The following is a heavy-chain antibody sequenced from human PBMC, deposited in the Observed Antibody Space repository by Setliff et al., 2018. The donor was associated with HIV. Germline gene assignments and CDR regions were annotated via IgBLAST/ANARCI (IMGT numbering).Heavy chain of an antibody. CDR2: IIPIARIP. CDR3: ARGPLYGYDRGYFDY. CDR1: GGTFNTFG. D-gene: IGHD5-12*01. Sequence: GASVQVSCKAPGGTFNTFGMSWVRQAPGQGLAWMGGIIPIARIPNYAQKFQDRVTITADESTSTVYMEISSLTSEDTALYYCARGPLYGYDRGYFDYWGQGTLVTVSS. V-gene: IGHV1-69*10. J-gene: IGHJ4*02.